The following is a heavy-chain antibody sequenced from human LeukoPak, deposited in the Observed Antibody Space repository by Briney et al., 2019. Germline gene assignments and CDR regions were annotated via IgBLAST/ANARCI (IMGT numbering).Heavy chain of an antibody. Sequence: PGGSLRLSCAASGFAFSRYFMHWVRQAPGKGLEWVSAITGSGDTTYYADSVKGRFTISRDNSKNTLYLQMNSLRAEDTAVYYCATSSRRGYDFDYWGQGTLVTVSS. J-gene: IGHJ4*02. D-gene: IGHD5-12*01. CDR2: ITGSGDTT. V-gene: IGHV3-23*01. CDR3: ATSSRRGYDFDY. CDR1: GFAFSRYF.